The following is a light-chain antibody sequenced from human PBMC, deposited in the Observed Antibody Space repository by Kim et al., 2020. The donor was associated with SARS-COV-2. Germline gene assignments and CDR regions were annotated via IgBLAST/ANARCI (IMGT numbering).Light chain of an antibody. V-gene: IGLV3-19*01. CDR2: GKN. Sequence: SSELTQDPAVSVALGQTVRITCQGDSLRSYYASWYQQKPGQAPVLVIYGKNNRPSGIPDRFSGSSSGNTASLTITGAQAEDEADYYWNSRDRSGNHVVFG. J-gene: IGLJ2*01. CDR3: NSRDRSGNHVV. CDR1: SLRSYY.